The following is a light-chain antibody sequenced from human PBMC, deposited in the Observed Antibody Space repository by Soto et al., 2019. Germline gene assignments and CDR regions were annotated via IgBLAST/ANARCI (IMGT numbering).Light chain of an antibody. CDR1: QSIRSW. J-gene: IGKJ1*01. CDR2: TAS. Sequence: DIQMTQSPSPLSASVGDRVPITCRASQSIRSWLAWYQQKPGKAPKLLIYTASNLESGVPSRFSGSGSGTEFTLTISSLQPDDFATYYCQQYNSYSWTFGQGTKVDIK. V-gene: IGKV1-5*03. CDR3: QQYNSYSWT.